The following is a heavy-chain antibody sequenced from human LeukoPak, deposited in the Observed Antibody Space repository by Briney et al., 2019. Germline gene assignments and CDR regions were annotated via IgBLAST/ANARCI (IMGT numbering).Heavy chain of an antibody. Sequence: SETLSLTCAVYGGSFSGYYWSWIRQPPGKGLEWIGEINHSGSTNYNPSLKSRVTISVDTSKNQFSLKLSSVTAADTAVYYCARGSAKYYYDSSGYCADYWGQGTLVTVSS. CDR2: INHSGST. D-gene: IGHD3-22*01. CDR1: GGSFSGYY. CDR3: ARGSAKYYYDSSGYCADY. V-gene: IGHV4-34*01. J-gene: IGHJ4*02.